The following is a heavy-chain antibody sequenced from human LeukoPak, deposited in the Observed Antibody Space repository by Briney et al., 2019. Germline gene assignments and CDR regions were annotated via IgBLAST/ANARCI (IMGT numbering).Heavy chain of an antibody. D-gene: IGHD3-9*01. V-gene: IGHV1-46*01. CDR1: GYTFTSYY. CDR3: ARLRYFDWLSFAAFDI. J-gene: IGHJ3*02. CDR2: INPSGGST. Sequence: GASVKVSCKASGYTFTSYYMHWVRQAPGQGLEWMGIINPSGGSTSYAQKFQGRVTMTRDMSTSTVYMELSSLRSEDTAVYYCARLRYFDWLSFAAFDIWGQGTMVTVSS.